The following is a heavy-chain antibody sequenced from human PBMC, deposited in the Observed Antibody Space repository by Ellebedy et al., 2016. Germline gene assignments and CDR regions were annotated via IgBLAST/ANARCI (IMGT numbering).Heavy chain of an antibody. CDR1: GFTFSSYG. V-gene: IGHV3-33*01. CDR2: IWYDGSNK. D-gene: IGHD3-22*01. J-gene: IGHJ4*02. Sequence: GGSLRLXXAASGFTFSSYGMHWVRQAPGKGLEWVAVIWYDGSNKYYADSVKGRFTISRDNSKNTLYLQMNSLRSEDTAVYYCARDLKHYYDSSGPPVPLWYWGQGTLVTVSS. CDR3: ARDLKHYYDSSGPPVPLWY.